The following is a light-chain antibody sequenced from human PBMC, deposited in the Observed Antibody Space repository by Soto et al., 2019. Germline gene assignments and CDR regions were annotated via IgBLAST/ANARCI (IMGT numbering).Light chain of an antibody. V-gene: IGKV1-5*03. Sequence: DIQMTQSPSTLSASVGDRVTITCRASQSISSWLAWYQQKPGKAPKLLIYKTPTLESGVPSRFSGSGSGTEFTLTISSLQPDDFATYYCQQYHNYWTFGQGTKVEIK. J-gene: IGKJ1*01. CDR3: QQYHNYWT. CDR1: QSISSW. CDR2: KTP.